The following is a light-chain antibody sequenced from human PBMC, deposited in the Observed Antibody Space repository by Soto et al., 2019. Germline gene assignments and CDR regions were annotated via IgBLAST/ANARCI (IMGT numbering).Light chain of an antibody. CDR2: GAS. J-gene: IGKJ1*01. CDR1: QSVSSSY. CDR3: EQHGSSPWT. Sequence: QSIGSVSWRAGEKTTVAAVASQSVSSSYLAWYQQKPGQAPRLLIYGASSRATGIPDRFSGSGSGTDLTLTFSRLEPEEFAVYYCEQHGSSPWTFGHGTKVDIK. V-gene: IGKV3-20*01.